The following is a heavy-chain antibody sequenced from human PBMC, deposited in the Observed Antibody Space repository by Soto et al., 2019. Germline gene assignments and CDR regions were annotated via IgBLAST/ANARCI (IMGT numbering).Heavy chain of an antibody. CDR2: ISSSSSYI. CDR3: ARDRLYGDYDYYYYYGMDV. J-gene: IGHJ6*02. V-gene: IGHV3-21*01. CDR1: GFTFSSYS. Sequence: EVQLLESGGGLVQPGGSLRLSCAASGFTFSSYSMNWVRQAPGKGLEWVSSISSSSSYIYYADSVKGRFTISRDNAKNSLYLQMNSLRAEDTAVYYCARDRLYGDYDYYYYYGMDVWGQGTTVTVSS. D-gene: IGHD4-17*01.